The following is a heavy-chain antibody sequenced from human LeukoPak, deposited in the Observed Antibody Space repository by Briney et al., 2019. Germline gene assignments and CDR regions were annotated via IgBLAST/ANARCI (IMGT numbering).Heavy chain of an antibody. V-gene: IGHV3-9*01. CDR3: AKDRSAAAAGTFDY. CDR2: ISWNRGSI. J-gene: IGHJ4*02. CDR1: GFTFYDYA. D-gene: IGHD6-13*01. Sequence: SLRLSCAASGFTFYDYAMHWGRHAPGKGVEWGSGISWNRGSIDYADSVKGRFTISRDNAKNSLYLQMNSLRAEDTALYYCAKDRSAAAAGTFDYWGQGTLVTVSS.